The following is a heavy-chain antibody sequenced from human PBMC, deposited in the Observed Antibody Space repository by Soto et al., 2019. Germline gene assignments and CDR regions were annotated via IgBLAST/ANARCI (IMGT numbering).Heavy chain of an antibody. CDR2: ITWNGGST. J-gene: IGHJ4*02. CDR3: ARGYCSRCTCFYFDN. V-gene: IGHV3-20*04. CDR1: GFTFDDYG. D-gene: IGHD2-15*01. Sequence: GGSLRLSCAASGFTFDDYGMSWVLQAPWKGLEWVSGITWNGGSTGYADSVKGRCTISRDSAKNSLYLQMNSLRAEDTALYYCARGYCSRCTCFYFDNWGQGTLVTVSS.